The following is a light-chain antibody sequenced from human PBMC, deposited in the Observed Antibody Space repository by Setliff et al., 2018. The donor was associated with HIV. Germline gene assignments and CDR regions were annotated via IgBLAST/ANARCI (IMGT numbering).Light chain of an antibody. Sequence: VTQEPSLTVSPGGTVTLTCGSSTGPVTSSHYPSLFQQKPGQAPRTLIFDTNNKLSWTPSRFSGSLLGGKAALTLSGAQAEDEADYYCLVSYSGDPTVFGGGTKVTVL. CDR1: TGPVTSSHY. CDR3: LVSYSGDPTV. V-gene: IGLV7-46*01. CDR2: DTN. J-gene: IGLJ2*01.